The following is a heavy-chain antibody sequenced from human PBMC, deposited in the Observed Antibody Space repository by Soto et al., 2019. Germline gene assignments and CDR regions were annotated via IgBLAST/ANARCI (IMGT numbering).Heavy chain of an antibody. CDR1: GYSFTNND. CDR2: MNPGSGDT. V-gene: IGHV1-8*01. Sequence: SVKVSCKASGYSFTNNDVSWVRQATGQGLEWMGWMNPGSGDTGYAQKFQGRVTMTRDISIATAYMELSSLRSDDTAIYYCARMATFGSLNWFDPWGQGTLVTVSS. D-gene: IGHD3-10*01. CDR3: ARMATFGSLNWFDP. J-gene: IGHJ5*02.